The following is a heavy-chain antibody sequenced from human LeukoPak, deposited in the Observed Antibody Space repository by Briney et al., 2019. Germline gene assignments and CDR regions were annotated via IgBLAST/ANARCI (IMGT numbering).Heavy chain of an antibody. J-gene: IGHJ4*02. D-gene: IGHD2-8*01. Sequence: GGSLRLSCAASGFTFSSFGMNWVRLAPGKGLEWVSSISSSSSYIYYADSVKGRFTISRDNAKNSLYLQMNSLRAEDTAVYYCARDCTNGVCYGDLDYWGQGTLVTVSS. CDR3: ARDCTNGVCYGDLDY. V-gene: IGHV3-21*01. CDR1: GFTFSSFG. CDR2: ISSSSSYI.